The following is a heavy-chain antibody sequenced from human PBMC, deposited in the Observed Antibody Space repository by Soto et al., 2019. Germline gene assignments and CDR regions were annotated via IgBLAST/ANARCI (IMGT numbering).Heavy chain of an antibody. CDR3: ARSPGYYSRGPLDY. CDR2: IYSGGST. V-gene: IGHV3-53*01. Sequence: PGGSLRLSCAASGFTVSSNYMSWVRQAPGKGLEWVSVIYSGGSTYYADSVKGRFTISRDNSKNTLYLQMNSLRAEDTAVYYCARSPGYYSRGPLDYWGQGTLVTVSS. CDR1: GFTVSSNY. D-gene: IGHD3-3*01. J-gene: IGHJ4*02.